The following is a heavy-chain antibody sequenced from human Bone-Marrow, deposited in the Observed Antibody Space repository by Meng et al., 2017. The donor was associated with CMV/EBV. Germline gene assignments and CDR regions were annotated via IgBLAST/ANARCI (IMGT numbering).Heavy chain of an antibody. V-gene: IGHV3-21*01. CDR1: GFTFSSYS. J-gene: IGHJ3*02. Sequence: GESLKISCAASGFTFSSYSMNWVRQAPGKGLEWVSSISSSSSYIYYADSVKGRFTISRDNAKNSLYLQMNSLRAEDTAVYYCARVEDTAYRGQGAFDIWGQGTMVTVSS. CDR2: ISSSSSYI. D-gene: IGHD5-18*01. CDR3: ARVEDTAYRGQGAFDI.